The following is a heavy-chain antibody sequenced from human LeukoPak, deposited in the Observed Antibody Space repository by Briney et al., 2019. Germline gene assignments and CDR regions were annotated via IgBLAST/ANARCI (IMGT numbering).Heavy chain of an antibody. CDR3: GRGGAPYYYDSSGYVIN. J-gene: IGHJ4*02. Sequence: ASVKVSCKASGYTFTASYMHWVRQAPGQGLEWMGWINPNSGGTNSAQKFQGRVTMTRDTSISTTYMELTRLRFDDTAVYYCGRGGAPYYYDSSGYVINWGQGTLVTVSS. CDR2: INPNSGGT. D-gene: IGHD3-22*01. CDR1: GYTFTASY. V-gene: IGHV1-2*02.